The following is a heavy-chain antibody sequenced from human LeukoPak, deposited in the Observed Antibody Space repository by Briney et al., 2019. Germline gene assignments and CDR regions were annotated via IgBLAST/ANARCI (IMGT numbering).Heavy chain of an antibody. CDR3: ARNYDTGGYGYNWFDP. V-gene: IGHV3-21*01. CDR1: GFTFSTYS. Sequence: GGSLRLSCAASGFTFSTYSMNWVRAAPGKVLEGVSSITGSSSFIYYADSVTGRFTISRDNVRNSMPLQMNSMRAEDTAVYYCARNYDTGGYGYNWFDPWGQGTLVTVSS. J-gene: IGHJ5*02. D-gene: IGHD3-22*01. CDR2: ITGSSSFI.